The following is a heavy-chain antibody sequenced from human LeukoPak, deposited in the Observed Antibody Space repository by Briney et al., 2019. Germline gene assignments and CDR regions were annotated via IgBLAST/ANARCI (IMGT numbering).Heavy chain of an antibody. D-gene: IGHD2-2*01. Sequence: GASVKVSCKASGYTFTGYYMHWVRQAPGQGLEWMGWINPNSGGTNYAQKFQGRVTMTRDTSISTAYMELSRLRSDDTAVYYCARDVGDIVVVPAAILRDWGQGTLVTVSS. V-gene: IGHV1-2*02. CDR1: GYTFTGYY. CDR2: INPNSGGT. J-gene: IGHJ4*02. CDR3: ARDVGDIVVVPAAILRD.